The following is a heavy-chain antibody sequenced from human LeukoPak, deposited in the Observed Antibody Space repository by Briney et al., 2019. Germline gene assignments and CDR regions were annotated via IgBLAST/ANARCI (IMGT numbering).Heavy chain of an antibody. CDR1: GGSISSGNFY. D-gene: IGHD3-22*01. V-gene: IGHV4-30-4*02. CDR3: ARWDVRVITPYYYYGMDV. J-gene: IGHJ6*02. CDR2: IFYLGST. Sequence: SETLSLTCTVSGGSISSGNFYWSWIRQPPGKGLEWIGYIFYLGSTYYNLSLKSRVTMSVDTSKNQFSLKLSSVTAADTAVYYCARWDVRVITPYYYYGMDVWGQGTTVTVSS.